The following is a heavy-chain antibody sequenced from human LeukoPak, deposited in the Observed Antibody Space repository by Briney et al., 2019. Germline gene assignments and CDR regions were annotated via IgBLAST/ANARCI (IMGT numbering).Heavy chain of an antibody. Sequence: PSQTLSPTCTVSGGSISSGGYYWSWIRQHPGKGLEWIGYIYYSGSTYYNPSLKSRVTISVDTSKNQFSLKLSSVTAADTAVYYCARVLFLLSNWFDPWGQGTLVTVSS. CDR1: GGSISSGGYY. CDR2: IYYSGST. J-gene: IGHJ5*02. V-gene: IGHV4-31*03. CDR3: ARVLFLLSNWFDP. D-gene: IGHD3-9*01.